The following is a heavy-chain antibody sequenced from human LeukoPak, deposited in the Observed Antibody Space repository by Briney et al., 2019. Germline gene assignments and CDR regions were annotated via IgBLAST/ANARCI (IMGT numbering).Heavy chain of an antibody. CDR3: AKQIVATIRSIGAFDY. D-gene: IGHD5-12*01. CDR1: GFTFSSYA. J-gene: IGHJ4*02. Sequence: PGRSLRLSCAASGFTFSSYAMHWVRQAPGKGLEWVAVISYDGSNKYYADSVKGRFTISRDNSKNTLYLQMNSLRAEDTAVYYCAKQIVATIRSIGAFDYWGQGTLVTVSS. CDR2: ISYDGSNK. V-gene: IGHV3-30-3*01.